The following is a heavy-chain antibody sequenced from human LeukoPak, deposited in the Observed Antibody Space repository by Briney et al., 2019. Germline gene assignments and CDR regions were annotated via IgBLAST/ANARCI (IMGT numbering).Heavy chain of an antibody. V-gene: IGHV3-30-3*01. D-gene: IGHD3-16*01. CDR2: ISYDGSNK. CDR1: GFTFSSYA. CDR3: ARGPHWATFDY. Sequence: GGSLRLSCAASGFTFSSYAMHWVRQAPGKGLEWVAVISYDGSNKYYADSVKGRSTISRDNSKNTLYLQMNSLRAEDTAVYYCARGPHWATFDYWGQGTLVTVSS. J-gene: IGHJ4*02.